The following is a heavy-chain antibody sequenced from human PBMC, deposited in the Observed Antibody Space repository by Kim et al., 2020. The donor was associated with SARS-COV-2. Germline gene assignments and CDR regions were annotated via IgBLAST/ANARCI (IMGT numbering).Heavy chain of an antibody. CDR1: GFTFSSHS. CDR2: ISYVVSHT. V-gene: IGHV3-21*01. Sequence: GGSLRLSCAASGFTFSSHSFNWIRQAPGKGLEWVSSISYVVSHTYYTGSVKGRFIISRDNAKNSVFLQMDSLRGEDTAVYYCARETSTAYFDYWGQGTLVTVSS. D-gene: IGHD4-17*01. CDR3: ARETSTAYFDY. J-gene: IGHJ4*02.